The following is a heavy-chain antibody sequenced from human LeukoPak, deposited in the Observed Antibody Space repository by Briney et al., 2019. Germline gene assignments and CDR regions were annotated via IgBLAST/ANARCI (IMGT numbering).Heavy chain of an antibody. CDR2: ISAYNGNT. CDR1: GYTFTSYG. D-gene: IGHD3-10*01. Sequence: WASVKLSCKASGYTFTSYGISWVRQAPGQGLEWMGWISAYNGNTNYAQKLQGRVTMTTDTSTSTAYMELRSLRSDDTAVYYCARDQNGSGSYYFGYYYYMDVWGKGTTVTVSS. CDR3: ARDQNGSGSYYFGYYYYMDV. V-gene: IGHV1-18*01. J-gene: IGHJ6*03.